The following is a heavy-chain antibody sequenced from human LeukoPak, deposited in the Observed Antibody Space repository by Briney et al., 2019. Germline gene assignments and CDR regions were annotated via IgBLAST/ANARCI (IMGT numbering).Heavy chain of an antibody. V-gene: IGHV4-34*01. J-gene: IGHJ5*02. CDR1: GWSFNDYY. Sequence: PSETLSLTCAVYGWSFNDYYWNWIRQPPGKGLEWIGEINARGDTNYNPSLKSRVTISVDTSKNQFSLRLTSMIAADTAVYYCARGQVPAARGHNWFDPRGQGTLVTVSS. D-gene: IGHD2-2*01. CDR3: ARGQVPAARGHNWFDP. CDR2: INARGDT.